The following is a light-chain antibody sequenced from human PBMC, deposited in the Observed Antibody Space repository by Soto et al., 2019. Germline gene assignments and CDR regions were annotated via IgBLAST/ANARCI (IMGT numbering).Light chain of an antibody. CDR3: QQYNNWPPWT. J-gene: IGKJ1*01. V-gene: IGKV3-15*01. Sequence: EIVMTQSPATLSVSPGERATLSCRASQSVGSNLAWYQQQPGQAPRLXXYGASTRANGIPARFSGSGSGTEFTLTISSLQSEDFAVYYCQQYNNWPPWTFGQGTKVDNK. CDR1: QSVGSN. CDR2: GAS.